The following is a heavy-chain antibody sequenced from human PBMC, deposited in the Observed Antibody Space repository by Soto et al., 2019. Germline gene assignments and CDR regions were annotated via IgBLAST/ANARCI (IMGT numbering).Heavy chain of an antibody. D-gene: IGHD3-3*01. Sequence: GGSLRLSCAASGFTFSSYWMSWVRQAPGKGLEWVANIKQDGGEKYYVDSVKGRFTISRDNAKNSLYPQMNSLRAEDTAVYYCARDPCRYYDFWSGYYAGYFDYWGQGRLVTVSS. CDR2: IKQDGGEK. CDR3: ARDPCRYYDFWSGYYAGYFDY. J-gene: IGHJ4*02. CDR1: GFTFSSYW. V-gene: IGHV3-7*01.